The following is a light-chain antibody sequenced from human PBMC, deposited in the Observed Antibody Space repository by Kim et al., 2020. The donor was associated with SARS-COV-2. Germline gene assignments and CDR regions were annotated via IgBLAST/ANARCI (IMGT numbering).Light chain of an antibody. CDR1: QSISRW. CDR3: QQYNSDLQVA. J-gene: IGKJ4*01. Sequence: YVVDRVTITCRASQSISRWLAWYQQKPGKAPKLLIYAASTLESGVPSRFSGSGSGTEATLTISRLQPDDFATYYCQQYNSDLQVAFGGGTKVDIK. CDR2: AAS. V-gene: IGKV1-5*01.